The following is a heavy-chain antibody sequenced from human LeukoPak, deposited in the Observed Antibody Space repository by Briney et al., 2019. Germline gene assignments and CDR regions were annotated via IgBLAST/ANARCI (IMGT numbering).Heavy chain of an antibody. V-gene: IGHV1-69*13. CDR1: GGTFGSYS. CDR3: ARAAPQYTNNWFDP. Sequence: SVKVSCRASGGTFGSYSLTWLRQAPRQRLEWMAEIIPISKTTNYAPRFQGRLAITADDSTNTLYMELSSLKSEDTAVYYCARAAPQYTNNWFDPWGQGTLVTVSS. J-gene: IGHJ5*02. CDR2: IIPISKTT. D-gene: IGHD2-2*02.